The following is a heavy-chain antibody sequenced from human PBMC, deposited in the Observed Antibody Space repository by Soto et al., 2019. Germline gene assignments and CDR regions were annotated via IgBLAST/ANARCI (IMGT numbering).Heavy chain of an antibody. D-gene: IGHD2-2*01. Sequence: QLQLQESGSGLVKPSQTLSLTCAVSGGSISSGYSWSWIRQPPGKGLEWIGYIYHSGITYYNPSLKRRGTISVDRSKNQFSLQLSSVTAADTAVYYCARGYCSITSCSNWLDPWGQGTLVTVSS. CDR1: GGSISSGYS. J-gene: IGHJ5*02. CDR3: ARGYCSITSCSNWLDP. CDR2: IYHSGIT. V-gene: IGHV4-30-2*01.